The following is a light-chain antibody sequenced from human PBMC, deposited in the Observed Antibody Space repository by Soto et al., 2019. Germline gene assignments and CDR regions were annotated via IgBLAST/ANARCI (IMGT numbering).Light chain of an antibody. CDR2: GAS. V-gene: IGKV3-15*01. CDR3: QQYRSWPRT. J-gene: IGKJ1*01. CDR1: QSVDIS. Sequence: EIVLTQSPATLSVSPGERVILSCRASQSVDISLAWYQQKPGQAPRLLIYGASTRATDMPGTFSGRGSGTEFTLTITSLRPEDFGVYYCQQYRSWPRTLGQGTKVEIK.